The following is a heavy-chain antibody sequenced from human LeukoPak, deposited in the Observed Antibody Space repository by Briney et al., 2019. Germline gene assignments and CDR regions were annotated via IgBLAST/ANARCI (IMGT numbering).Heavy chain of an antibody. J-gene: IGHJ4*02. CDR3: AREGAVAGRYYLDY. CDR1: GFTFDDYG. D-gene: IGHD6-19*01. V-gene: IGHV3-20*04. CDR2: VNWNGAST. Sequence: GGSLRLSCAASGFTFDDYGMSWVRQAPGKGLEWVSGVNWNGASTGYADSVRGRFTISRDNAKNSLYLQMNSLRAEDTAVYYCAREGAVAGRYYLDYWGQGTLVTVSS.